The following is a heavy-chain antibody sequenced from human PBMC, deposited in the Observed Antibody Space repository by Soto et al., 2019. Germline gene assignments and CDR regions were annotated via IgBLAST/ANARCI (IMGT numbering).Heavy chain of an antibody. D-gene: IGHD6-6*01. J-gene: IGHJ3*02. CDR3: AKDIEYSSSSGAFDI. Sequence: EVQLVESGGGSVQPGRSLRLSCAASGFTFDDYAMHWVRQAPGKGLEWVSGISWNSGSIGYADSVKGRFTISRDNAKNSLYLQMNSLRAEDTALYYCAKDIEYSSSSGAFDIWGQGTMVTVSS. CDR2: ISWNSGSI. CDR1: GFTFDDYA. V-gene: IGHV3-9*01.